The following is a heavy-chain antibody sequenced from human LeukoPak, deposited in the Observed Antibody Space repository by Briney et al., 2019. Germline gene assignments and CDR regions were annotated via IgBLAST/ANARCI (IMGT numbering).Heavy chain of an antibody. CDR3: AKSYSSSWYDYYYYGMDV. D-gene: IGHD6-13*01. J-gene: IGHJ6*02. CDR1: GFTFSSYG. V-gene: IGHV3-30*18. Sequence: GGSLRLSCAASGFTFSSYGMHWVRQAPGKGLEWVAVISYDGSNKYYADSVKGRFTISRDNSKNTLYLQMNSLRAEDTAVYYCAKSYSSSWYDYYYYGMDVWGQGTTVTVSS. CDR2: ISYDGSNK.